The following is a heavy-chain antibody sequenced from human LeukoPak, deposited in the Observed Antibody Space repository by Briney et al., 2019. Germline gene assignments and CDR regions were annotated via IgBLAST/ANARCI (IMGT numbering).Heavy chain of an antibody. J-gene: IGHJ4*02. D-gene: IGHD6-13*01. CDR1: GGSISSGDYY. CDR2: IYYSGST. V-gene: IGHV4-61*08. Sequence: SQTLSLTCTVSGGSISSGDYYWSWIRQPPGKGLEWIGYIYYSGSTNYNPSLKSRVTISVDTSKNQFSLKLSSVTAADTAVYYCAREKRIAAAGTEPFDYWGQGTLVTVSS. CDR3: AREKRIAAAGTEPFDY.